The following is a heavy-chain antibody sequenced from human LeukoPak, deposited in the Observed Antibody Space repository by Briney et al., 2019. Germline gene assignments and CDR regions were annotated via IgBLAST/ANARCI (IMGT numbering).Heavy chain of an antibody. CDR3: ARDVRGGTFADY. Sequence: GGSLRLSCVASGFTFSSYYMNWVRQAPGKGLEWISSISDNDDYIYYADSVRGRFTISRDDAKNSLYLQMNSLRAEDTAVYYRARDVRGGTFADYWGQGTLVTVSS. CDR1: GFTFSSYY. V-gene: IGHV3-21*06. CDR2: ISDNDDYI. D-gene: IGHD1-26*01. J-gene: IGHJ4*02.